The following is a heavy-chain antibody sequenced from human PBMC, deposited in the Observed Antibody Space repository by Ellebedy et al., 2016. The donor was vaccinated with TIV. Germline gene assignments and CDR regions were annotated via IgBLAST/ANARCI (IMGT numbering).Heavy chain of an antibody. CDR1: GFPFGNFA. CDR2: ISGSGDAT. Sequence: PGGSLRLSCAASGFPFGNFAMRWVRQAPGKGLEWVAGISGSGDATFDGESVKGRLSISRDNSKNTLFLQMDGLRAEDTAVYFCAKMEGWTYAEYHFDHWGQGTRVTVSS. D-gene: IGHD2-2*01. CDR3: AKMEGWTYAEYHFDH. V-gene: IGHV3-23*01. J-gene: IGHJ4*02.